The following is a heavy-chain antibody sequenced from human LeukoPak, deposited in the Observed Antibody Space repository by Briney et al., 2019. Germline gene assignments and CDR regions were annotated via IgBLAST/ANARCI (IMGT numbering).Heavy chain of an antibody. V-gene: IGHV3-23*01. D-gene: IGHD3-22*01. CDR2: ISGSGGST. J-gene: IGHJ4*02. CDR3: AKDMELLYYYDSSGYIIDY. Sequence: GGSLRLSCAASGFTFSNYAMSWVRQAPGKGLEWVSAISGSGGSTYYADSVKGRFTISRDNSKNTLYLQMNSLRAEDTAVYYCAKDMELLYYYDSSGYIIDYWGQGTLVTVSS. CDR1: GFTFSNYA.